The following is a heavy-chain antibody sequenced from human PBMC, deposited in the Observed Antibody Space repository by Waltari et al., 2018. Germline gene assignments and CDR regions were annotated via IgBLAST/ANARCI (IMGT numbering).Heavy chain of an antibody. CDR2: ISYDGSNK. J-gene: IGHJ4*02. CDR1: GFLFSSYV. V-gene: IGHV3-30*01. Sequence: QVQLVESGGGVVQPGRSLRPPCASSGFLFSSYVMYWVRYAPRKGLEWVAVISYDGSNKSYADSVKGRFTISRDNSKNTLYLQMNSLRAEDTTVYYCAREQTVRGVIIAHFDYWGQGTLVTVSS. D-gene: IGHD3-10*01. CDR3: AREQTVRGVIIAHFDY.